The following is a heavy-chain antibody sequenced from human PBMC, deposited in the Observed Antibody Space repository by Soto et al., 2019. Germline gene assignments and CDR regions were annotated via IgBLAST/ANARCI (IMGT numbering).Heavy chain of an antibody. Sequence: QLQLQESGPGLVKPSETLSLTCTVSGGSISNSNYYWGWIRQPPGKGLEWIGNIYYSGSAYYNPSLKSRVTISVDTSKNQFSLKLNSVTAADTAVYYCARLLGAQLWLAYWGQGTLVTVSS. V-gene: IGHV4-39*01. CDR2: IYYSGSA. CDR1: GGSISNSNYY. J-gene: IGHJ4*02. D-gene: IGHD5-18*01. CDR3: ARLLGAQLWLAY.